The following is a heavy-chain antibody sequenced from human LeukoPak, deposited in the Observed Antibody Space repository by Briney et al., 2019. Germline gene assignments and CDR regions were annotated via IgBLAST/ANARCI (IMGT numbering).Heavy chain of an antibody. D-gene: IGHD2-15*01. Sequence: GGSLRLSCAASGFTFSSYWMHWVRQAPGKGLVWVSRINSDGSSTSYADSVKGRFTISRDNSKNTVYLQMNSLRVEDTAVYYCARDFECSGGSCYSAYWGQGTLVTVSS. CDR1: GFTFSSYW. J-gene: IGHJ4*02. V-gene: IGHV3-74*01. CDR2: INSDGSST. CDR3: ARDFECSGGSCYSAY.